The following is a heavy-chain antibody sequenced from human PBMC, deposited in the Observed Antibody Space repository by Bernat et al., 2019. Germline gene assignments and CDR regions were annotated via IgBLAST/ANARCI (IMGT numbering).Heavy chain of an antibody. J-gene: IGHJ3*02. Sequence: QVQLVESGGGLVKPGGSLRLSCAASGFTFSDYYMSWIRQAPGKGLEWVSSISSSSSYIYYADSVKGRFTISKDNGKNSRYLQMNSLRAEDTAVYYCARDHIVVVPDAIGEDAFDIWGQGTMVTVSS. CDR1: GFTFSDYY. V-gene: IGHV3-11*06. D-gene: IGHD2-2*01. CDR2: ISSSSSYI. CDR3: ARDHIVVVPDAIGEDAFDI.